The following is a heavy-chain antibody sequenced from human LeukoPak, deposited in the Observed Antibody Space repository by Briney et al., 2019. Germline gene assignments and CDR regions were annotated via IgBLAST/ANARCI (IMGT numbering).Heavy chain of an antibody. CDR3: ARVKSCGGDCYYPDAFDV. Sequence: GGSLRLSCAASGFTFSSYAMSWVRQAPGKGLEWVSGITGSGASTYYADSVKGRFTISRDNSKNTLYLQMNSLRAEDTAVYYCARVKSCGGDCYYPDAFDVWGQGTMVTVSS. CDR2: ITGSGAST. D-gene: IGHD2-21*02. J-gene: IGHJ3*01. V-gene: IGHV3-23*01. CDR1: GFTFSSYA.